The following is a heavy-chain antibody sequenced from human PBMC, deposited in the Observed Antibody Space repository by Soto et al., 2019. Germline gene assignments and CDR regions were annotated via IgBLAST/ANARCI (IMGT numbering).Heavy chain of an antibody. CDR1: GFTFDDYA. V-gene: IGHV3-9*01. J-gene: IGHJ6*03. CDR3: AQGEATIFYYHIAV. D-gene: IGHD1-26*01. Sequence: EGQLVESGGGLVQPGRSLRLSCAASGFTFDDYAMHWVRQTPGRGLEWVSGISWNSNSIDYADSVKGRFTISRDNAKNSLYLQMNSLRAEDTALYYCAQGEATIFYYHIAVWSKGTTVTVSS. CDR2: ISWNSNSI.